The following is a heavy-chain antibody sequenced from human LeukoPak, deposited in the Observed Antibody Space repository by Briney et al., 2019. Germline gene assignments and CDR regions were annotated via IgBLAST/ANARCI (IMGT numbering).Heavy chain of an antibody. J-gene: IGHJ4*02. Sequence: PGGSPRLSCAASGFTFTTYAMNWVRQSPGKGLEWVSVIAASGDRTFYADSVKGRFTISRDNSKGTLYLQMNSLRAEDTAVYYCARESGSGSYYEGFDYWGQGTLVTVSS. CDR2: IAASGDRT. D-gene: IGHD1-26*01. CDR3: ARESGSGSYYEGFDY. V-gene: IGHV3-23*01. CDR1: GFTFTTYA.